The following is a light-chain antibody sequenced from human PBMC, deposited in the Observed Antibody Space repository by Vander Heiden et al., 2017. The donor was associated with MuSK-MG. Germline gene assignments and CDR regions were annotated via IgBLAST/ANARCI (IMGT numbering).Light chain of an antibody. Sequence: QSALTQPASVSGSPGQSITISCTGSSSDIGSYNFVSWYQQHPGKAPKLMVYEVSRWPSGVSDRFSGSKSGNTASLTISGLQAEDEADYYCCSYAGDYTLVFGGGTKLTVL. CDR1: SSDIGSYNF. CDR3: CSYAGDYTLV. J-gene: IGLJ2*01. V-gene: IGLV2-23*02. CDR2: EVS.